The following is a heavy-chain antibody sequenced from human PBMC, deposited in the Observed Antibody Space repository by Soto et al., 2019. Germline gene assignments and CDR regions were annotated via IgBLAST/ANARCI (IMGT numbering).Heavy chain of an antibody. CDR2: MYHSGST. D-gene: IGHD2-21*02. CDR3: ARVCGGDCHYGMDV. J-gene: IGHJ6*02. Sequence: SETLSLTCTVSGGSISSYYWSWIRQPPGKGLEWIGYMYHSGSTYYNPSLKSRVTISIDRSKNQFSLKLSSVTAADTAVYYCARVCGGDCHYGMDVWGQGTTVTVSS. CDR1: GGSISSYY. V-gene: IGHV4-59*12.